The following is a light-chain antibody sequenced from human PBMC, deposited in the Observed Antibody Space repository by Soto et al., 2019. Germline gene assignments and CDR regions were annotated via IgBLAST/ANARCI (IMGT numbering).Light chain of an antibody. CDR1: SSNIGANYD. CDR2: GSD. CDR3: QSYDSTLFYV. V-gene: IGLV1-40*01. J-gene: IGLJ1*01. Sequence: SVLTQPPSVSGAPGQRVTISCTGNSSNIGANYDVNWYQQLPGTAPKLIIYGSDNRPSGVPDRFSGSKSGTSASLAITGLQAEDEAEYFCQSYDSTLFYVFGTGTKVTVL.